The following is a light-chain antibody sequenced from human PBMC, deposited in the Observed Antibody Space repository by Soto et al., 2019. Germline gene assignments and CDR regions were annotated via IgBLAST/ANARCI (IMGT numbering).Light chain of an antibody. CDR1: SSDVGGSNS. Sequence: QSALTQPASVSGWPGQSITIYCTGTSSDVGGSNSVSWYQLSPGKAPKLLLYDVDRPSGVSNRFSGSKSGNTASLTISGLQAEDEADYYCNSYTSSGTVVFGGGTKGTVL. CDR2: DV. V-gene: IGLV2-14*01. J-gene: IGLJ3*02. CDR3: NSYTSSGTVV.